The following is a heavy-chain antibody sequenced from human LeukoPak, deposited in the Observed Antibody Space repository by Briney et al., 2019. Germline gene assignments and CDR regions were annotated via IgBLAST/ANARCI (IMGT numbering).Heavy chain of an antibody. V-gene: IGHV4-59*01. CDR3: ARRRMHHSYYYGMDV. Sequence: KTSETLSLTCTVSGGSISSYYWSWIRQPPGKGLEWIGYIYYSGSTNCNPSLKSRVTISVDTSKNQFSLKLSSVTAADTAVYYCARRRMHHSYYYGMDVWGQGTTVTVSS. CDR2: IYYSGST. D-gene: IGHD1-14*01. CDR1: GGSISSYY. J-gene: IGHJ6*02.